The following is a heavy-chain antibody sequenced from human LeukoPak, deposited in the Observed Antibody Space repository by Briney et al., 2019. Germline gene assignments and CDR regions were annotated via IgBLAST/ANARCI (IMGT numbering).Heavy chain of an antibody. CDR2: IYYSGST. J-gene: IGHJ2*01. CDR3: ARIDGFQSIMVRGVIIGESYWYFDL. V-gene: IGHV4-39*01. Sequence: GSLRLSCAASGFTFSSYWMHWVRQAPGKGLEWIGSIYYSGSTYYNPSLKSRVTISVDTSKNQFSLKLSSVTAADTAVYYCARIDGFQSIMVRGVIIGESYWYFDLWGRGTLVTVSS. D-gene: IGHD3-10*01. CDR1: GFTFSSYW.